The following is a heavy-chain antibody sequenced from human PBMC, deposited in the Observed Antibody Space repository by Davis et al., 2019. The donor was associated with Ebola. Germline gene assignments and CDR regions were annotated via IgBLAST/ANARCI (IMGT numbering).Heavy chain of an antibody. CDR2: ISYDGSNK. CDR1: GFTFSSFG. Sequence: PGGSLRLSCAASGFTFSSFGMHWVRQAPGKGLEWVAVISYDGSNKYYADSVKGRFTISRDNSKSTLYLQMNSLRVEDTAVYSCAKGFNYDSIRGGFDSWGQGTLVTVSS. D-gene: IGHD3-22*01. J-gene: IGHJ4*02. CDR3: AKGFNYDSIRGGFDS. V-gene: IGHV3-30*18.